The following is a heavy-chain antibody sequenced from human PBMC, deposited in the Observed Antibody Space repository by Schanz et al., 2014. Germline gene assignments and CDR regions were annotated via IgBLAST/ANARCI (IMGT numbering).Heavy chain of an antibody. CDR2: INAANGNT. D-gene: IGHD6-19*01. CDR1: GYTFSDYG. V-gene: IGHV1-18*01. Sequence: QVQLVQSGDEVKKPGASVKVSCKTSGYTFSDYGISWVRQAPGQRLEWMGWINAANGNTRYSQKFQGRVTRTTDTSTSTAYMELRSLRSDDTAVYYCARGGYSSGWYDRDIAHFDYWGQGTLVTVSS. CDR3: ARGGYSSGWYDRDIAHFDY. J-gene: IGHJ4*02.